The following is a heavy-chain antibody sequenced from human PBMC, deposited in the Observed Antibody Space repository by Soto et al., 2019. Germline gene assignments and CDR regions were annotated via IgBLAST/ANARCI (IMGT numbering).Heavy chain of an antibody. CDR1: GFTFSNYE. CDR2: IGRSGDTI. D-gene: IGHD3-16*01. Sequence: EVQLEESGGGLVQPGRSLRLSCAASGFTFSNYEMNWVRQAPGKGLEWVSYIGRSGDTIYYADSVKGRFTISRDNAKNPLFPKKKSLRPEEPAFYYWATPPPWGGAEKIWGQGKMVPVPS. V-gene: IGHV3-48*03. J-gene: IGHJ3*01. CDR3: ATPPPWGGAEKI.